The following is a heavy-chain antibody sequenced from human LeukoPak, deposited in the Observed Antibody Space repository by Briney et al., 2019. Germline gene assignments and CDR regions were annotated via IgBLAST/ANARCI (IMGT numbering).Heavy chain of an antibody. D-gene: IGHD3-10*01. V-gene: IGHV3-23*01. CDR1: GFTFSGYA. Sequence: GGSLRLSCAASGFTFSGYAMTWVRQAPGKGLEWVSSISSSGGSTYYADSVKGRFTVSRDNSKNTLYLQMDSLRAEDTAIYYCAKDLVTGSLDYWGQGTLVTVSS. CDR2: ISSSGGST. J-gene: IGHJ4*01. CDR3: AKDLVTGSLDY.